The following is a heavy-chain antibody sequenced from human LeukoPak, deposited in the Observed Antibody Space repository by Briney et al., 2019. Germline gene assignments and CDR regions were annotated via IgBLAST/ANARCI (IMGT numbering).Heavy chain of an antibody. CDR1: VGSIISGTHF. D-gene: IGHD4-23*01. V-gene: IGHV4-39*07. CDR2: IYYTGDT. Sequence: SETLSLTCTVSVGSIISGTHFWGYIRQPPGEGLEWIASIYYTGDTYYNPSLKSRVTISIDTSKNQFSLTLVSVTAADTALYYCARGGNSDSPEFDYWGQGTLVSVSS. J-gene: IGHJ4*02. CDR3: ARGGNSDSPEFDY.